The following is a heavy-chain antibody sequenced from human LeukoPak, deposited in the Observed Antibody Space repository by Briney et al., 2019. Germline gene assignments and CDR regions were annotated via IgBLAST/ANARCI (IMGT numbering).Heavy chain of an antibody. D-gene: IGHD3-22*01. CDR1: GYTFTGYY. J-gene: IGHJ3*02. Sequence: ASVKVSCKASGYTFTGYYMHWVRQAPGQGLEWMGWINPSGGSTSYAQKFQGRVTMTRDTSTSTVYMELSSLRSEDTAVYYCARGGSYYYDSSYAFDIWGQGTMVTVSS. CDR3: ARGGSYYYDSSYAFDI. V-gene: IGHV1-46*01. CDR2: INPSGGST.